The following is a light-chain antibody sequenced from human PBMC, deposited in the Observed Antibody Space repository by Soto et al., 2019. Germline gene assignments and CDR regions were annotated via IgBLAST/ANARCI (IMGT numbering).Light chain of an antibody. CDR2: GTS. V-gene: IGKV3-15*01. Sequence: EIVITYSPAILSFSPGERATLSCRASQSVSSNLAWYQQKPGQAPRLLIYGTSTRATGIPARFSGSGSGAEFTLTISSLQSHDFAAYYCQHYNNWPWTVGQGTKVDIK. J-gene: IGKJ1*01. CDR3: QHYNNWPWT. CDR1: QSVSSN.